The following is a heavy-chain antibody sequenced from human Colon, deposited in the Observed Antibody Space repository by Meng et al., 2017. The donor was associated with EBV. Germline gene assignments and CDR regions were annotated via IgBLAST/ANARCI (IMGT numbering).Heavy chain of an antibody. CDR3: ARVGAYCGGDCYHPR. Sequence: QVQLQASGPGLVKPSGTPPLTCAVSGGSLSSRNWWSWVRQPPGKGLEWIGEIYHSGSTNYNPSLKSRVTISVDESKNQFSLRLSSVTAADTAVYYCARVGAYCGGDCYHPRWGQGTLVTVSS. J-gene: IGHJ4*02. V-gene: IGHV4-4*02. CDR1: GGSLSSRNW. CDR2: IYHSGST. D-gene: IGHD2-21*02.